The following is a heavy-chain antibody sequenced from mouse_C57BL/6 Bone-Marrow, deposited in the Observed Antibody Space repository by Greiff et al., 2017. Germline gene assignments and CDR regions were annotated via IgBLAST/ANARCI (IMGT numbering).Heavy chain of an antibody. J-gene: IGHJ2*01. CDR1: GFTFSSYG. V-gene: IGHV5-6*02. CDR2: ISSGGSYT. Sequence: DVKLVESGGDLVKPGGSLKLSCAASGFTFSSYGMSWVRQTPDKRLEWVATISSGGSYTYYPDSVKGRFTISRDNAKNTLYLQMSSLKSEDTTMYYCARPLYYDYSYYFDYWGQGTTLTVSS. D-gene: IGHD2-4*01. CDR3: ARPLYYDYSYYFDY.